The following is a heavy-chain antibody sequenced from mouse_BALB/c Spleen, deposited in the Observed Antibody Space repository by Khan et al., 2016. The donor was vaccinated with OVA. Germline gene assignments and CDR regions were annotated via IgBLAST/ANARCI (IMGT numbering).Heavy chain of an antibody. Sequence: VQLVESGPGLVAPSQSLSITCTISGFSLTSYGIHWVRQPPGKGLEWLVVIWSDGSTTYNSTLKSRLSITKDNSKSQVFLKMNSLQNDDTAMYYCARQPYYHYYALDYWGQGTSFTVSS. CDR1: GFSLTSYG. CDR3: ARQPYYHYYALDY. D-gene: IGHD2-10*01. V-gene: IGHV2-6-1*01. CDR2: IWSDGST. J-gene: IGHJ4*01.